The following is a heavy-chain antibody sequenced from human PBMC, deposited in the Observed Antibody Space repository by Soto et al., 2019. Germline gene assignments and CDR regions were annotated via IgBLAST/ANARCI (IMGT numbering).Heavy chain of an antibody. J-gene: IGHJ6*01. Sequence: QVQLVESGGGVVQPGRSLRLSCTASGFSFSSYGMHWVRQAPGKGLEWVAGLSFDGITKHYADSVKGQFTISRDNSKNTMYLHMNSLRPADSAMYYCAKDGAWELLPPFGMDVWGQGTTVTVSS. V-gene: IGHV3-30*18. CDR2: LSFDGITK. D-gene: IGHD3-10*01. CDR1: GFSFSSYG. CDR3: AKDGAWELLPPFGMDV.